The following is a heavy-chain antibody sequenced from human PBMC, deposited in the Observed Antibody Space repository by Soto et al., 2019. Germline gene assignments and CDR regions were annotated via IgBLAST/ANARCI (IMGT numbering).Heavy chain of an antibody. CDR1: GYNLTTFE. CDR2: INAGNGNT. D-gene: IGHD6-13*01. Sequence: VLVPVSCKASGYNLTTFEKHCQRLATGQNFEWLGWINAGNGNTKYPQKFQGRVTITRDTSASTAYMELSSLRSEDTGVYYCARNKGGYIYYYYYYMDVWGKGTTVTVSS. CDR3: ARNKGGYIYYYYYYMDV. V-gene: IGHV1-3*01. J-gene: IGHJ6*03.